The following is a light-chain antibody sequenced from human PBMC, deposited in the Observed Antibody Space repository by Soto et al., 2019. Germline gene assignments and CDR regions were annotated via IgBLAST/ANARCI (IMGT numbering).Light chain of an antibody. J-gene: IGKJ4*01. V-gene: IGKV1-13*02. Sequence: AIQLTQSPSSLSASVGDRVTITCRASQGISSALAWYQQKPGKAPKLLIYDASSLESGVPSRFSGSGSGTYFTLTLSSLQPEDCATYYCQQFNSYTLFGGGTKVEIK. CDR1: QGISSA. CDR3: QQFNSYTL. CDR2: DAS.